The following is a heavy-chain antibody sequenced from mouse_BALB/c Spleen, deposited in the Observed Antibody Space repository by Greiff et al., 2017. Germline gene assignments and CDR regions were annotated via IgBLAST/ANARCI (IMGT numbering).Heavy chain of an antibody. Sequence: VQLQQSGAELAKPGASVKMSCKASGYTFTSYWMHWVKQRPGQGLEWIGYINPSTGYTEYNQKFKDKATLTADKSSSTAYMQLSSLTSEDSAVYYCARGDGNYEGGAMDYWGQGTSVTVSS. J-gene: IGHJ4*01. D-gene: IGHD2-1*01. V-gene: IGHV1-7*01. CDR2: INPSTGYT. CDR3: ARGDGNYEGGAMDY. CDR1: GYTFTSYW.